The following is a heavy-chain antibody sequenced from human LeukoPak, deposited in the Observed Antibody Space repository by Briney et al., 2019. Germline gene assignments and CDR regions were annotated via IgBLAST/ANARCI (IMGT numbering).Heavy chain of an antibody. CDR3: TLSYQGFFDH. D-gene: IGHD2-15*01. V-gene: IGHV3-48*03. Sequence: GGSLRLSCAASVFTLSSYEMNGVRQAPGKGLEWVSYISSSGNAMYYADSVKGRFTISRDNAKKSVYLQLNSLRADDTAVYYATLSYQGFFDHWGEGTLVTVPS. CDR2: ISSSGNAM. J-gene: IGHJ4*02. CDR1: VFTLSSYE.